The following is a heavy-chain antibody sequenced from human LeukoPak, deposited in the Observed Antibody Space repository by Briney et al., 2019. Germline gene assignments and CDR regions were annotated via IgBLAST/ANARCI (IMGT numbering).Heavy chain of an antibody. V-gene: IGHV3-23*01. D-gene: IGHD1-26*01. J-gene: IGHJ6*02. CDR1: GFTFSSYA. Sequence: GGSLRLSCTASGFTFSSYAMSWVRQPPGKGLEWVSAISGNSGSTYYADSVKGRFTISRDNSKNTLYLQMNSLRAEDTAVYYCARDLLELPKFYYYGMDIWGQGTTVTVSS. CDR2: ISGNSGST. CDR3: ARDLLELPKFYYYGMDI.